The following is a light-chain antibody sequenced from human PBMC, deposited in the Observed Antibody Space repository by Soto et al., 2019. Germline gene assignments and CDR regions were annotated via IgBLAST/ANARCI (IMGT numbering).Light chain of an antibody. CDR3: TSYTSSSTWV. CDR1: SSDVGGYNY. Sequence: QSALTQPASVSGSPGQSITISCTGSSSDVGGYNYVSWYQQHPGKVPKLMIYEVSNRPSGVSNRLSGSKSGNTASLTISGLQAEDEADYYCTSYTSSSTWVFGGGTKVTVL. CDR2: EVS. V-gene: IGLV2-14*01. J-gene: IGLJ3*02.